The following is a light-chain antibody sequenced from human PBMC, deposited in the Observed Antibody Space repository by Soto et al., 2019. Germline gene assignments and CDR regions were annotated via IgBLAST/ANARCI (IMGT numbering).Light chain of an antibody. CDR1: QTISSS. V-gene: IGKV1-5*03. Sequence: DIQMTQSPSTLSASVGDGVTITCRASQTISSSLAWHEQKPGKAPKLLIYEASRLEREVPSRFSGSGSVTELTLTISRLQTVDLVTYYCQQYKSYQLTFVGGTKVEIK. J-gene: IGKJ4*01. CDR2: EAS. CDR3: QQYKSYQLT.